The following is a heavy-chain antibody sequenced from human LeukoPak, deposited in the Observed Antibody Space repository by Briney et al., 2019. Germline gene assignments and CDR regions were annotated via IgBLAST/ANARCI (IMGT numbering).Heavy chain of an antibody. CDR1: GYTFTSYY. CDR2: INPNSGGT. D-gene: IGHD3-22*01. CDR3: ARDHDPYYYDSSGYSAGWFDP. V-gene: IGHV1-2*02. Sequence: AASVKVSCKASGYTFTSYYMHWVRQAPGQGLEWMGWINPNSGGTNYAQKFQGRVTMTRATSISTAYMELSRLRSDDTAVYYCARDHDPYYYDSSGYSAGWFDPWGQGTLVTVSS. J-gene: IGHJ5*02.